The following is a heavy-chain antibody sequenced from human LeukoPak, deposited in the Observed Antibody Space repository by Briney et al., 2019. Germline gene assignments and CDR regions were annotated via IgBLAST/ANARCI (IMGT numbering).Heavy chain of an antibody. CDR2: IRYDGSNK. CDR3: ARDRMVRGTHY. CDR1: GFTFSSYG. D-gene: IGHD3-10*01. V-gene: IGHV3-33*08. J-gene: IGHJ4*02. Sequence: GGSLRLSCAASGFTFSSYGMHWVRQAPGKGLEWVAFIRYDGSNKYYADSVKGRFTISRDNAKNSLYLQTNSLRAEDTAVYYCARDRMVRGTHYWGQGTLVTVSS.